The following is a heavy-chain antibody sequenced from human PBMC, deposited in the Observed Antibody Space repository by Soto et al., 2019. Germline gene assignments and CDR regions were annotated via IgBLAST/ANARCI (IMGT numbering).Heavy chain of an antibody. CDR1: GFNFNSYT. CDR2: ISSSGYI. D-gene: IGHD2-15*01. J-gene: IGHJ6*02. V-gene: IGHV3-21*01. Sequence: LRLSCAASGFNFNSYTINWVHQAPGKRLEWLSSISSSGYIFSTDSVRGRFTISRDNAKNSVYLQINSLRAEDTAVYFCARDCSGGSCYPGMDVWGQGTTVTVSS. CDR3: ARDCSGGSCYPGMDV.